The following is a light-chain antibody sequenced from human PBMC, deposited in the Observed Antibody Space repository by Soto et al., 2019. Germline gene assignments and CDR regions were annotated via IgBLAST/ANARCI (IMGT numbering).Light chain of an antibody. Sequence: EIVLTQSPGTLSLSPGEWATLSCRASQSVSSSDLAWYQQKPGQAPRLLIYGASTRATGIPDRFSGSGSGTDFTLTISRLESEDFAVYYCQHYGNSPPYTFGQGTKLEI. J-gene: IGKJ2*01. CDR3: QHYGNSPPYT. CDR1: QSVSSSD. V-gene: IGKV3-20*01. CDR2: GAS.